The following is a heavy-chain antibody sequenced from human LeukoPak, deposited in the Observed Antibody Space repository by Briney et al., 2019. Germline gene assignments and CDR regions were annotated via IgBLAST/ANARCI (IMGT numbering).Heavy chain of an antibody. Sequence: GGSLRLSCAASGFTFSSYSMNWVRQAPGKGLEWVSSISSSSSYIYYADSVKGRFTISRDNAKNSLYLQMNSLRAEDTAVYYCARRSIAVAASPLDYWGQGTLVTVSS. V-gene: IGHV3-21*01. J-gene: IGHJ4*02. D-gene: IGHD6-19*01. CDR3: ARRSIAVAASPLDY. CDR1: GFTFSSYS. CDR2: ISSSSSYI.